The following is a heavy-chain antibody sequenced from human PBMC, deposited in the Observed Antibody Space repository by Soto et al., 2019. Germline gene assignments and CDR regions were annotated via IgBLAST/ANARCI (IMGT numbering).Heavy chain of an antibody. CDR1: GFTFSSYA. J-gene: IGHJ4*02. D-gene: IGHD3-22*01. Sequence: GGSLRLSCAASGFTFSSYAMSWVRQAPGKGLEWVSAISGSGGSTYGADSVKGRSTISRDNSKNTLYLQMNSLRAEDTAVYYCADVLNPVGTYSYDSSGYEIFVYWGQGTLATFS. CDR3: ADVLNPVGTYSYDSSGYEIFVY. V-gene: IGHV3-23*01. CDR2: ISGSGGST.